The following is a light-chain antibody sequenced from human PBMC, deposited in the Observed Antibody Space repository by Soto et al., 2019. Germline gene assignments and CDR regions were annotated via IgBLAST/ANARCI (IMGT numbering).Light chain of an antibody. CDR2: SAS. V-gene: IGKV1-12*01. CDR3: QQANSFPRT. J-gene: IGKJ4*01. CDR1: QGFSTW. Sequence: DIQMTQSPSSVSASVGDRVTITCRASQGFSTWLAWYRRKPGRAPELLIYSASSLHSGVPSRFSGSVSGTDFTLPISSLQPEDFATYCQQANSFPRTFGGGTEVEIK.